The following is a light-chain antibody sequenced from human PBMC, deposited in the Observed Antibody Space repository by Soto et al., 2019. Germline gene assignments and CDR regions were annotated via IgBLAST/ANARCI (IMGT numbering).Light chain of an antibody. CDR3: QQYNSYLRT. Sequence: DIQMTQSPSTLSASVGDRVTITCRASQSISSGLAWYQQKPGKAPKLLIYDASSLESGVPLRFSGSGSGTEFTLTISSLQPDDFATYYCQQYNSYLRTFGQGTKVEIK. CDR1: QSISSG. J-gene: IGKJ1*01. CDR2: DAS. V-gene: IGKV1-5*01.